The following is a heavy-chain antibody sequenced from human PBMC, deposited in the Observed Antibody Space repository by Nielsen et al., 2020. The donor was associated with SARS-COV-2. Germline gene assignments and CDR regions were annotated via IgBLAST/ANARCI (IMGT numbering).Heavy chain of an antibody. J-gene: IGHJ5*02. V-gene: IGHV1-3*01. CDR2: INAGNGNT. Sequence: ASVKVSCKASGYTFTSYAMHWVRQAPGQRLEWMGWINAGNGNTKYSQKFQGRVTTTRDTSASTAYMELSSLRSEDTAVYYCARGSIFGVVIPWGQGTLVTVSS. CDR3: ARGSIFGVVIP. D-gene: IGHD3-3*01. CDR1: GYTFTSYA.